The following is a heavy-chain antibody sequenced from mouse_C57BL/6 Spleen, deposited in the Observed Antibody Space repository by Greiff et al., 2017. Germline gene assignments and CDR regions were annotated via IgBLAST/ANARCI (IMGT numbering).Heavy chain of an antibody. V-gene: IGHV8-12*01. CDR3: ARGDGYDDMDY. CDR1: GFSLSPSGLG. J-gene: IGHJ4*01. Sequence: QVTLKESGPGILQSSQTLRLTCSFSGFSLSPSGLGVSWIRQPSGKGLECLAHISWDYDKRYNPYLKSRLKISNDTSRNQVVLKITSVDTAETATYYCARGDGYDDMDYWGQGTSVTVS. CDR2: ISWDYDK.